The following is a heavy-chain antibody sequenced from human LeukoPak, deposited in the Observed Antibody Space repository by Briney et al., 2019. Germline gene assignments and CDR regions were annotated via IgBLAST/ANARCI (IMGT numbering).Heavy chain of an antibody. CDR2: INHSGST. CDR3: ARGGVITPLDY. V-gene: IGHV4-34*01. J-gene: IGHJ4*02. D-gene: IGHD3-22*01. Sequence: SETLSLTCAVYGGSFSGYYWSWIRQPPGKGLEWIGEINHSGSTNYNPSLKSRVTISVDTSKNQFPLKLSSVTAADTAVYYCARGGVITPLDYWGQGTLVTVSS. CDR1: GGSFSGYY.